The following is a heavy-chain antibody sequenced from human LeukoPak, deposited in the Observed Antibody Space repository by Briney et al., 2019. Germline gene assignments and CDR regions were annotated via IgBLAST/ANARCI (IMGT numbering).Heavy chain of an antibody. CDR3: ARLNHGYCSSTSCYETPYYYYYMDV. CDR2: IYYSGST. J-gene: IGHJ6*03. V-gene: IGHV4-59*12. Sequence: SETLSLTCAVYGGSFSSYYWSWIRQPPGEGLEWIGYIYYSGSTNYNPSLKSRVTISVDTSKNQFSLKLSSVTAADTAVYYCARLNHGYCSSTSCYETPYYYYYMDVWGKGTTVTISS. D-gene: IGHD2-2*01. CDR1: GGSFSSYY.